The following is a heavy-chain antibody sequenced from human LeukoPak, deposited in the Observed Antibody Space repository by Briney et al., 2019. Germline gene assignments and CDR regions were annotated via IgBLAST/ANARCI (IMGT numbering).Heavy chain of an antibody. CDR1: DSTFTSYG. CDR2: ISAYNGNT. Sequence: GASVKVSCKASDSTFTSYGISWVRQAPGQGLEWMGWISAYNGNTNYAQKLQGRVTMTTDTSTSTAYMELRSLRSDDTAVYYCARDWTLGDCGGGSCYSPWYYWGQGTLVPVSS. D-gene: IGHD2-15*01. CDR3: ARDWTLGDCGGGSCYSPWYY. V-gene: IGHV1-18*01. J-gene: IGHJ4*02.